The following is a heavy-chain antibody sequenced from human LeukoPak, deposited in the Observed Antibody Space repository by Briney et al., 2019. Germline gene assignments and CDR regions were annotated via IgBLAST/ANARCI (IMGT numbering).Heavy chain of an antibody. CDR2: ISWNSGSI. CDR3: AKAMGSRSGYAIDY. J-gene: IGHJ4*02. D-gene: IGHD5-12*01. CDR1: GFTFDDYA. V-gene: IGHV3-9*01. Sequence: GGSLRLSCAASGFTFDDYAMHWVRQAPGKGLEWVSGISWNSGSIGYVDSVKGRFTISRDNAKNSLYLQMNSLRAEDTALYYCAKAMGSRSGYAIDYWGQGTLVTVSS.